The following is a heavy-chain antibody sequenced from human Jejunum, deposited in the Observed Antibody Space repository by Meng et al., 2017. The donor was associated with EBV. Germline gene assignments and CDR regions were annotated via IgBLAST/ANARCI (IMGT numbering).Heavy chain of an antibody. V-gene: IGHV3-74*01. Sequence: VRRVGSGGGLIQPGGSLRLSCAASGFTFSGFWMYWVRQVPGKGLVWISRINGDGSRTTYADSVKDRFTISRDNAKNTLYLQMNSLRAEDTAVYYCAKDRNYYIDYWGQGTLVTVSS. CDR3: AKDRNYYIDY. CDR1: GFTFSGFW. CDR2: INGDGSRT. J-gene: IGHJ4*02.